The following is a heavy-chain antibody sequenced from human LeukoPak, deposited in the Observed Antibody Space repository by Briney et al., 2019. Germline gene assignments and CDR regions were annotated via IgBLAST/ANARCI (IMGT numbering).Heavy chain of an antibody. D-gene: IGHD6-13*01. V-gene: IGHV4-34*01. Sequence: SETLSLTCAVYGGSFSGYYWSWIRQPPGKGLEWIGEINHSGSTNYNPSLKSRVTISVDTSKNQFSLKLSSVTAADTAVYYCATGAGIAAAPTSDYWGQGTPVTVSS. CDR2: INHSGST. CDR1: GGSFSGYY. J-gene: IGHJ4*02. CDR3: ATGAGIAAAPTSDY.